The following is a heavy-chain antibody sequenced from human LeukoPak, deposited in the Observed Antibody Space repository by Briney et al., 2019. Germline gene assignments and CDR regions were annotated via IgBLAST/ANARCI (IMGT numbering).Heavy chain of an antibody. Sequence: PGGSLRLFCAASGIPVAANYMAWVRQAPREGLEFVSVLYTGGGTDYVDSVKGRFTISRDNSKNIVYLQMITLRPDDTPVYFCPRLKTQVGSTTQEGWFDPWGRGTLVTVSS. D-gene: IGHD2-2*01. CDR1: GIPVAANY. J-gene: IGHJ5*02. CDR2: LYTGGGT. CDR3: PRLKTQVGSTTQEGWFDP. V-gene: IGHV3-53*01.